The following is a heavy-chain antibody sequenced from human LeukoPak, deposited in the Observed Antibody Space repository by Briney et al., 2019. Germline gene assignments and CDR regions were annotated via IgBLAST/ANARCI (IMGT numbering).Heavy chain of an antibody. CDR2: IWYDGSNK. Sequence: PGGSLRLSCAASGFTFSSYGMHWVRQAPGKGLEWVAVIWYDGSNKYYADSVKGRFTISRDNSKNTLYLQMNSLRAEDTAVYYCATNLYPHLTTVTTSMGYWGQGTLVTVSS. CDR1: GFTFSSYG. D-gene: IGHD4-17*01. J-gene: IGHJ4*02. CDR3: ATNLYPHLTTVTTSMGY. V-gene: IGHV3-33*01.